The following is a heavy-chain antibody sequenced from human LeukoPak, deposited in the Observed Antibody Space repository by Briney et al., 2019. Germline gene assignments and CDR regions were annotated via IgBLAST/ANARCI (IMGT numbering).Heavy chain of an antibody. CDR1: GGSISSGDYY. CDR2: IYYSGST. V-gene: IGHV4-30-4*01. D-gene: IGHD2-2*01. J-gene: IGHJ3*02. CDR3: AREVVPAATGPNRGAFDI. Sequence: SETLSLTSTVSGGSISSGDYYWSWIRQPPGKGLELIGYIYYSGSTYYNPSLKSRVTISVDTSKNQFSLKLSSVTAADTAVYYCAREVVPAATGPNRGAFDIWGQGTMVTVSS.